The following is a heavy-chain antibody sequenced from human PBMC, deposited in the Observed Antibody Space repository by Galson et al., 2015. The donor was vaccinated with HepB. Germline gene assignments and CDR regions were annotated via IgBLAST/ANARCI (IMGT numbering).Heavy chain of an antibody. D-gene: IGHD6-19*01. Sequence: SVKVSCKASGFTFTTNNYIHWVRQAPGQGLEWMGMLNPSGGSTSYAQKSQGRVIMTRDTSTSTVYMELRGLRSEDTALYFCARDAEYGSGWLYFDYWGQGTLVPVSP. J-gene: IGHJ4*02. CDR3: ARDAEYGSGWLYFDY. CDR1: GFTFTTNNY. CDR2: LNPSGGST. V-gene: IGHV1-46*03.